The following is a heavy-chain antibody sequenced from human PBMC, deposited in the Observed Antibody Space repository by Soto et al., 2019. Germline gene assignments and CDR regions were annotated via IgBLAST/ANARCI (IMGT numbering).Heavy chain of an antibody. CDR2: ISDSSST. CDR1: GFTFSTYA. V-gene: IGHV3-23*01. D-gene: IGHD2-2*01. CDR3: AKNKGGNYCTRTSCLYSFDC. J-gene: IGHJ4*02. Sequence: EVHVLESGGDLVQPGGSLRLSCAASGFTFSTYAMTWVRQAAGKGLEWVSTISDSSSTYYADSVKGRFTISRDNSKNTLYLEMTSLRADDTAVYYCAKNKGGNYCTRTSCLYSFDCWGQGTLVTVSS.